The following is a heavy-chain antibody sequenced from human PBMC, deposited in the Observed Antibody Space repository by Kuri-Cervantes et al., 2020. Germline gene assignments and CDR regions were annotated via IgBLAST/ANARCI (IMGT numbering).Heavy chain of an antibody. D-gene: IGHD2-2*01. CDR2: ISSSGSTI. CDR3: ASKWHCSSTSCRDY. J-gene: IGHJ4*02. Sequence: GESLKISCAASGFTFSDYYMSWIRQAPGKGLEWVSYISSSGSTIYYADSVKGRFTISRDNAKNSLYLQMNSLRAEDTAVYYCASKWHCSSTSCRDYWGQGTLVTVSS. V-gene: IGHV3-11*04. CDR1: GFTFSDYY.